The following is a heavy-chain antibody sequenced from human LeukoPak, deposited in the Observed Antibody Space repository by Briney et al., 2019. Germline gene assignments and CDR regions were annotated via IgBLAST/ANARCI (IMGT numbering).Heavy chain of an antibody. J-gene: IGHJ4*02. CDR2: IIPIFGTA. CDR3: ARSCSGGSCAFDY. V-gene: IGHV1-69*05. D-gene: IGHD2-15*01. CDR1: GGTFSSYA. Sequence: EASVKVSCKASGGTFSSYAISWVRQAPGQGLEWMGGIIPIFGTANYAQKFQGRVTITTDEPTSTAYMELSSLRSEDTAVYYCARSCSGGSCAFDYWGQGTLVTVSS.